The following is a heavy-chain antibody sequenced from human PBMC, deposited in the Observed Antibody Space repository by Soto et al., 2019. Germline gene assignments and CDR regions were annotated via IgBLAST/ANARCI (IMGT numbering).Heavy chain of an antibody. V-gene: IGHV1-69*08. Sequence: QVQLVQSGAEVKKPGSSVKVSCKASGGTFNIFTISWVRQAPGQGLKWMGRIIPILDTTNYAQKFQGRVTITADKSTGTAYMELSSLTSEDTAVYYCARDCRGDNCYSRGLHYFDYWGQGTLVTVSS. J-gene: IGHJ4*02. D-gene: IGHD2-15*01. CDR3: ARDCRGDNCYSRGLHYFDY. CDR1: GGTFNIFT. CDR2: IIPILDTT.